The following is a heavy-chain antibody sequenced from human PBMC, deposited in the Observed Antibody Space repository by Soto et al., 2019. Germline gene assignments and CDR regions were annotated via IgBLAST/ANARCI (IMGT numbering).Heavy chain of an antibody. CDR1: GYTFTSYG. D-gene: IGHD5-12*01. Sequence: ASVKVSCKASGYTFTSYGISWVRQAPGQGLEWMGWISAYNGNTNYAQKLQGRVTMTTDTSTSTAYMELRSLRSDDTAVYYCARGFGEHSGYELDAFDIWGQGTMVTVSS. CDR3: ARGFGEHSGYELDAFDI. V-gene: IGHV1-18*01. CDR2: ISAYNGNT. J-gene: IGHJ3*02.